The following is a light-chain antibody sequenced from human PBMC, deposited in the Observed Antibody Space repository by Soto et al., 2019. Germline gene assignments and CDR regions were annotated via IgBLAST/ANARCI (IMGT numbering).Light chain of an antibody. CDR1: QSVSSN. J-gene: IGKJ2*01. CDR2: GAS. CDR3: QQYHNWPPYT. V-gene: IGKV3-15*01. Sequence: EIVMTQSPATLSVSPGERATLSCRASQSVSSNLAWYQQKPGQAPRLLIYGASTRATGIPARFSGSRSGTEFPLPISRLQSEDFAVYYCQQYHNWPPYTFGQGTQLEIK.